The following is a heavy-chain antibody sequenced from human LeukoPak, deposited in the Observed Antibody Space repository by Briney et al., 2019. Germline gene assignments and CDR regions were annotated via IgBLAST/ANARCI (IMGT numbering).Heavy chain of an antibody. D-gene: IGHD3-22*01. V-gene: IGHV3-21*06. CDR2: IRSSSSYI. J-gene: IGHJ4*02. CDR1: GFTLSSYS. Sequence: GGSLRLSCAASGFTLSSYSMNWVRQAPGKGLEWVSSIRSSSSYIYYADSVKGRFTISRDNAKNSLYVQMDSLRAEDTAVYYCARGDSSGYVCDYWGQGTLVTVSS. CDR3: ARGDSSGYVCDY.